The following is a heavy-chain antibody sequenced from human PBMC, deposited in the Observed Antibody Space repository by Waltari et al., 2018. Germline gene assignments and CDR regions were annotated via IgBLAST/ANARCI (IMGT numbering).Heavy chain of an antibody. CDR1: GGSISSYY. J-gene: IGHJ6*03. D-gene: IGHD3-3*01. Sequence: QVQLQESGPGLVKPSETLSLTCTVSGGSISSYYWSWIRQPAGQGLEWIGRIYTSGSTNYNPSLKSRVTMSVDTSKNQFSLKLSSVTAADTAVYYCARSPGLRITIFGVVNYYYYMDVWGKGTTVTISS. CDR3: ARSPGLRITIFGVVNYYYYMDV. V-gene: IGHV4-4*07. CDR2: IYTSGST.